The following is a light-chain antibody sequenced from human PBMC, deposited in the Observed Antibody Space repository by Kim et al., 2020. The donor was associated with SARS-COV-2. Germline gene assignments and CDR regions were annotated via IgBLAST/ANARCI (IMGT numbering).Light chain of an antibody. CDR1: SSDVADYNY. CDR2: DVS. Sequence: SITISCTGTSSDVADYNYVSWYQQHPGKAPKLMIYDVSSRPSGVSNRFSGSKSDSTASLTISGLQTEDEADYYCSSYTSSTTRGVFGGGTKLTVL. CDR3: SSYTSSTTRGV. J-gene: IGLJ3*02. V-gene: IGLV2-14*03.